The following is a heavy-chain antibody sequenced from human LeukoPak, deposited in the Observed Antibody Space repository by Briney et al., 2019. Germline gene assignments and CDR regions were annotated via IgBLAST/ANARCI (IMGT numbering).Heavy chain of an antibody. CDR2: INHSGST. CDR1: GGSFSGYY. Sequence: SETLSLACAVYGGSFSGYYWSWIRQPPGKGLEWIGEINHSGSTNYNPSLKSRVTISVDTSKNQFSLKLSSVTAADTAVYYCARSPAWGLFWSGYYGGGGFDYWGQGTLVTVSS. J-gene: IGHJ4*02. D-gene: IGHD3-3*01. CDR3: ARSPAWGLFWSGYYGGGGFDY. V-gene: IGHV4-34*01.